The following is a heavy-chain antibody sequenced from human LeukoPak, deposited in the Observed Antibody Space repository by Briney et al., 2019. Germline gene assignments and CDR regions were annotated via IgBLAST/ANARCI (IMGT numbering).Heavy chain of an antibody. V-gene: IGHV4-59*01. CDR1: GVSISSYY. CDR2: IYYSGST. CDR3: ATMLWGGHFDY. D-gene: IGHD3-16*01. J-gene: IGHJ4*02. Sequence: PSETLSLTCTVSGVSISSYYWSWIRQPPGKGLEWIGYIYYSGSTNYNPSPKSRVTISVDTSKNQFSLKLSSVTAADTAVYYCATMLWGGHFDYWGQGTLVTVSS.